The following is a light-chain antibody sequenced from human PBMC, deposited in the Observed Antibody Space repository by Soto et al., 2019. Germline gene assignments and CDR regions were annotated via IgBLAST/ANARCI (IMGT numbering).Light chain of an antibody. CDR1: QSVSSN. CDR3: QQHNNLRLT. J-gene: IGKJ1*01. V-gene: IGKV3-15*01. CDR2: GAS. Sequence: EIVMTQSPATLSVSPGERVTLSCRASQSVSSNLAWYQQKPGQAPRLLIYGASNRATGIPARYSGSGSGPDLTLTISTLQSEYFSFYYCQQHNNLRLTFGQET.